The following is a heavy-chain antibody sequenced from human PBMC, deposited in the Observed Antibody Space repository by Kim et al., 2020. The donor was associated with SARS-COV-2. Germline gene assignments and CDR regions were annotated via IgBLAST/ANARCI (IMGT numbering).Heavy chain of an antibody. Sequence: KGRFTISRNNSKNTLYLQKNSLRAEDTAVYYCAKDHGDDDGRGYHHYFAYWGQGTLVTVSS. D-gene: IGHD3-22*01. V-gene: IGHV3-23*01. J-gene: IGHJ4*02. CDR3: AKDHGDDDGRGYHHYFAY.